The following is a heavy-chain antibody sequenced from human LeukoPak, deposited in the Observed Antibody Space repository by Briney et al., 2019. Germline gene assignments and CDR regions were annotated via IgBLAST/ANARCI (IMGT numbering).Heavy chain of an antibody. V-gene: IGHV4-39*01. CDR1: GGSISSSSYY. CDR3: ARPWPPYSSSGGNWFDP. J-gene: IGHJ5*02. CDR2: IYYSGST. Sequence: SETLSLTCTVSGGSISSSSYYWGWIRQPPGKGLEWIGSIYYSGSTYYNPSLKSRVTISVDTPKNQFSLKLSSVTAADTAVYYCARPWPPYSSSGGNWFDPWGQGTLVTVSS. D-gene: IGHD6-13*01.